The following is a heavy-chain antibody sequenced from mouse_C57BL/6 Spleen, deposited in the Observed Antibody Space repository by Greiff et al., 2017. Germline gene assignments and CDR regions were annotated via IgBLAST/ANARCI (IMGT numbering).Heavy chain of an antibody. V-gene: IGHV1-26*01. D-gene: IGHD1-1*01. Sequence: VQLQQSGPELVKPGASVKISCKASGYTFTDYYMNWVKQSHGKSLEWIGDINPNNGGTSYNQKFKGKATLTVDKSSSTAYMELRSLTSEDSAVYYCARGETYGSRAMDDWGQGTSVTVSS. CDR1: GYTFTDYY. J-gene: IGHJ4*01. CDR3: ARGETYGSRAMDD. CDR2: INPNNGGT.